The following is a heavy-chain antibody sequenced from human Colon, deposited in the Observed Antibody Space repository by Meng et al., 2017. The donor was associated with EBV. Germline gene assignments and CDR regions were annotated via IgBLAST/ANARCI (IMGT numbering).Heavy chain of an antibody. Sequence: ELGHALVKLSVHLTLTCAVSGGSISSSNWWGWVRQSPEKGLEWIGEIFHSGLTNYNPSLQSRVTISVDKSKNQFSLEVTSVTAADTAIYYCMRDLLVLEKNEVWGRGTLVTVSS. V-gene: IGHV4-4*02. J-gene: IGHJ2*01. D-gene: IGHD1-1*01. CDR3: MRDLLVLEKNEV. CDR2: IFHSGLT. CDR1: GGSISSSNW.